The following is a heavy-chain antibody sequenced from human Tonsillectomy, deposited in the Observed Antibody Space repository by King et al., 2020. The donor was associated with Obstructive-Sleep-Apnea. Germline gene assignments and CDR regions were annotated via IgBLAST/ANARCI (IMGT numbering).Heavy chain of an antibody. CDR1: VGSISRYY. J-gene: IGHJ2*01. CDR3: ARTLSIAAAGTGWYFDL. D-gene: IGHD6-13*01. V-gene: IGHV4-59*01. CDR2: IYYRGST. Sequence: VQLQESGPGLVKPSETLSLTCTVDVGSISRYYWSWIRTPPGKGLEWIGYIYYRGSTNYNPSLHSRVTISVDTSKNQFSLKLSSVTAADTAVYYCARTLSIAAAGTGWYFDLWGRGTLVTVSS.